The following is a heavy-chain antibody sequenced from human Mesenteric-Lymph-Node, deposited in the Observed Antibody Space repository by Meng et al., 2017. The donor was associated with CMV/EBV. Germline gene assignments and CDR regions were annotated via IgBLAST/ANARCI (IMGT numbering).Heavy chain of an antibody. Sequence: TVSGVSVSRGSCYWAWIRQPPGKGLEWIGYISYSGNTNYNPSLKSRLTISLDTSKNQFSLNLTSVTAADTAMYYCASGTSYSASGEYWGQGILVTVSS. CDR1: GVSVSRGSCY. V-gene: IGHV4-61*01. D-gene: IGHD3-10*01. J-gene: IGHJ4*02. CDR3: ASGTSYSASGEY. CDR2: ISYSGNT.